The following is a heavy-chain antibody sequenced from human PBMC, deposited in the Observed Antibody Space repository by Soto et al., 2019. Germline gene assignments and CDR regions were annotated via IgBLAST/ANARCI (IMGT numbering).Heavy chain of an antibody. Sequence: QVQLVQSGAEVKKPGSSVKVSCKASGGIFSTYAISWLRQAPGQGLEWMGGIIPLFGTPNYAQRFQGRVTITADGSTSTAYMELSRPRFEDTAVYYCARDRDDYGSGNYYNRIDFWGQVTLVTVSS. CDR3: ARDRDDYGSGNYYNRIDF. CDR1: GGIFSTYA. CDR2: IIPLFGTP. V-gene: IGHV1-69*01. J-gene: IGHJ4*02. D-gene: IGHD3-10*01.